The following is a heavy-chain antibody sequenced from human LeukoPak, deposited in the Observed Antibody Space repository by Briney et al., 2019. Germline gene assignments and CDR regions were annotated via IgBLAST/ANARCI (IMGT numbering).Heavy chain of an antibody. Sequence: RASETLSLTCTVSGGSISSGTYYWSWVRQPAGKGLEWIGRIYSSGSTNYNPSLKSRVTISVDPSKNQFSLKLSSVTAADTAVYYCARAGYSYGYVDYWGQGTLVTVSS. CDR2: IYSSGST. CDR3: ARAGYSYGYVDY. CDR1: GGSISSGTYY. J-gene: IGHJ4*02. V-gene: IGHV4-61*02. D-gene: IGHD5-18*01.